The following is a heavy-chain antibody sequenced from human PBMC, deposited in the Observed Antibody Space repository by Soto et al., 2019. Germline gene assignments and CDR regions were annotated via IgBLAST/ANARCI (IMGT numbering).Heavy chain of an antibody. CDR2: IISSFGLA. CDR3: ASHVPGHCSRTTCYGAGDF. J-gene: IGHJ4*02. Sequence: QVQLVQSGAEVKKPGSSVKVSCKASGDTFSSYTFNWVRQAPGQGLEWMGRIISSFGLAHYAAQRFQGRVTITADNTTNTSYMQLSSLRSDDTAVYYCASHVPGHCSRTTCYGAGDFWGQGTLVTVSS. V-gene: IGHV1-69*02. D-gene: IGHD2-2*01. CDR1: GDTFSSYT.